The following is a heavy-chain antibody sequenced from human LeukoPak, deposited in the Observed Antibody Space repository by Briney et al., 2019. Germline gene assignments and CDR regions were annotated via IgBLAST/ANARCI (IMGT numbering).Heavy chain of an antibody. V-gene: IGHV3-21*01. CDR1: KFTFSDYR. D-gene: IGHD1-26*01. J-gene: IGHJ4*02. Sequence: PGGSLRLSCAASKFTFSDYRMNWVRQAPGKGLEWVSSISSSSNYKYYADSVKGRFTISRDNAKNSLYLQMNSLRAEDTAVYYCARDEVGTTMEFDYWGQGTLVTVSS. CDR3: ARDEVGTTMEFDY. CDR2: ISSSSNYK.